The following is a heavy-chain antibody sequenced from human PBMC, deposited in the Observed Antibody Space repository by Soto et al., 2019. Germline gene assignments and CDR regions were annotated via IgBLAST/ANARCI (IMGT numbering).Heavy chain of an antibody. Sequence: SVKVSCKASGGTFSSYAISWGRQAPGQGLEWMGGIIPIFGTANYAQKFQGRVTITADESTSTAYMELSSLRSEDTAVYYCAREIDLIAAAGAAFDIWGQGTMVTVSS. CDR2: IIPIFGTA. D-gene: IGHD6-13*01. CDR3: AREIDLIAAAGAAFDI. V-gene: IGHV1-69*13. J-gene: IGHJ3*02. CDR1: GGTFSSYA.